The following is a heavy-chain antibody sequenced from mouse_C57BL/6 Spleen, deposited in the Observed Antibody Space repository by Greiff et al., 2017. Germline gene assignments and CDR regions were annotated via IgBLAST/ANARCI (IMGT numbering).Heavy chain of an antibody. CDR1: GYTFTSYW. CDR2: IYPGRGST. Sequence: QVQLQQPGAELVKPGASVKMSCKASGYTFTSYWITWVKQRPGQGLEWIGDIYPGRGSTNYNEKFKSKATLTVDTSSSTAYMQLSSLTSEDSAVYYCARTMMRLGVLDWYFDVWGTGTTVTVSS. D-gene: IGHD2-3*01. J-gene: IGHJ1*03. V-gene: IGHV1-55*01. CDR3: ARTMMRLGVLDWYFDV.